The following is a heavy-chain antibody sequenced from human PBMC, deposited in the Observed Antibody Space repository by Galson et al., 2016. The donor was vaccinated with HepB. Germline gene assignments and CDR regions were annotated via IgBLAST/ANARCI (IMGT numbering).Heavy chain of an antibody. CDR2: ISAYNGNT. J-gene: IGHJ6*02. D-gene: IGHD2-2*01. V-gene: IGHV1-18*01. CDR1: GYTFTTYG. CDR3: ARDPRKTRYQLLEIYYYYYAIDA. Sequence: SVKVSCKASGYTFTTYGISWVRQAPGQGLEWMGWISAYNGNTNYAQKLQGRVTMTTDTSTSTAYMELRSLRSDDTAVYYCARDPRKTRYQLLEIYYYYYAIDAWGQGTTVTASS.